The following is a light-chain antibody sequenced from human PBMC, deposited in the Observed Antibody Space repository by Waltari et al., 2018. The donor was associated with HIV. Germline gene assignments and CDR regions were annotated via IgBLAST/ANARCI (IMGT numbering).Light chain of an antibody. CDR3: NSFTSSSTWV. V-gene: IGLV2-14*03. CDR2: DVS. Sequence: QSALTQPASVSGSPGQSITISCTGTSSDVGGYNYVSWYQQHPGKAPKLMIYDVSKRPSGVSKRFSGSKSGNTASLTISGLQAEDEADYYCNSFTSSSTWVFGGGTKLTVL. CDR1: SSDVGGYNY. J-gene: IGLJ3*02.